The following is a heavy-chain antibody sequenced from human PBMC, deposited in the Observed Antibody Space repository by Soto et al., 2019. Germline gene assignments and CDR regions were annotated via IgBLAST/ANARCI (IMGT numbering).Heavy chain of an antibody. V-gene: IGHV3-33*01. Sequence: GGSLRLSCAASGFTFSSYGMHWVRQAPGKGLEWVAVTWYDGSYKFYVDSVKGRFTISRDNSKNTLYLQMNNLRAEDTAVYYCARDPDILTPTHLDYWGQGTLVTVSS. J-gene: IGHJ4*02. CDR3: ARDPDILTPTHLDY. CDR2: TWYDGSYK. D-gene: IGHD3-9*01. CDR1: GFTFSSYG.